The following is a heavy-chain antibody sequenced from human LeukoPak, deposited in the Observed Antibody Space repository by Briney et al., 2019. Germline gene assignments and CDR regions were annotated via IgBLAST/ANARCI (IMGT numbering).Heavy chain of an antibody. CDR3: AFRGYSGSY. V-gene: IGHV3-23*01. CDR2: VSGSGGIT. D-gene: IGHD5-12*01. Sequence: GGSLRLSCTASGLILTNYAMTWVRQAPGKGLEWVSAVSGSGGITYYADSVKGRFTISRDNSKNTMCLQMNSLRADDTAVYYCAFRGYSGSYWGQGTLVTVSS. CDR1: GLILTNYA. J-gene: IGHJ4*02.